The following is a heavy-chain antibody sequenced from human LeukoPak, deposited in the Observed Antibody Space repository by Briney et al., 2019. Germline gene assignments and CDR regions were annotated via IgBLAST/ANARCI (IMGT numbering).Heavy chain of an antibody. CDR2: IYPGDSDT. Sequence: GESLKISCKGSGYSFTSFWIGWVRQMPGKGLEWMGIIYPGDSDTRYSPSFQGQVTISADKSISTAYLQWSSLKASDTAMYYCARAPRILFIRGGAFDIWGQGTMVTVSS. D-gene: IGHD3-10*01. V-gene: IGHV5-51*01. CDR1: GYSFTSFW. J-gene: IGHJ3*02. CDR3: ARAPRILFIRGGAFDI.